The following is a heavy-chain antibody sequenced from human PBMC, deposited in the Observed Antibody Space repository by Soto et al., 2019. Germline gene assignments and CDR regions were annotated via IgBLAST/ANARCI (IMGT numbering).Heavy chain of an antibody. V-gene: IGHV3-53*04. CDR2: IYSGGST. J-gene: IGHJ4*02. D-gene: IGHD2-21*02. CDR1: GFTFHNYA. Sequence: PGGSLRLSCAASGFTFHNYAMSWVRQAPGKGLEWVSVIYSGGSTYYADSVKGRFTISRHNSKNTLYLQMNSLRAEDTAVYYCARDLRGDRTFDYWGQGTLVTVSS. CDR3: ARDLRGDRTFDY.